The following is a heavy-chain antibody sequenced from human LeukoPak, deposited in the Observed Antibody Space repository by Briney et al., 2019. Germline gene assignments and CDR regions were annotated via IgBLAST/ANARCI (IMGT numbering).Heavy chain of an antibody. Sequence: ASVKVSCKASGYTFTSYAMHWVRQAPGQRLEWMGWINAGNGNTKYSQEFQGRVTISRDTSASTAYMELSSLRSEDMAVYYCARVVKYSSGPLTDLLPYYFDSWGQGTLVTVSS. CDR1: GYTFTSYA. D-gene: IGHD6-19*01. CDR3: ARVVKYSSGPLTDLLPYYFDS. J-gene: IGHJ4*02. V-gene: IGHV1-3*03. CDR2: INAGNGNT.